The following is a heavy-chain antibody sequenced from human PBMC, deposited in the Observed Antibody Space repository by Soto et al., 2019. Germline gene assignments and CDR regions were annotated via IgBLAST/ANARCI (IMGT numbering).Heavy chain of an antibody. V-gene: IGHV4-59*08. CDR1: GGSISSYY. J-gene: IGHJ6*03. Sequence: SETLSLTCTVSGGSISSYYWSWIRQPPGKGLEWIGYIYYSGSTNYNPSLKSRVTISVDTSKNQFSLKLSSVTAADTAVYYCARHTLRGRTPNYYSYSYMDAWGKGTTVTVSS. CDR2: IYYSGST. CDR3: ARHTLRGRTPNYYSYSYMDA.